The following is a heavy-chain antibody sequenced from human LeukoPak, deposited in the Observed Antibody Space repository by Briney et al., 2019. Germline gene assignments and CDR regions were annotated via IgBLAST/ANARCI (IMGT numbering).Heavy chain of an antibody. Sequence: GGSLTLPCAPSVFTFSIYSMNCVRHAPGKALEGVSTISSSSSYIYCADSVKSRFTISRDNAKNSLYLQMNSLRAEDTAVYYCAREKEEFANWFDPWGQGTLVTVSS. D-gene: IGHD2/OR15-2a*01. J-gene: IGHJ5*02. V-gene: IGHV3-21*01. CDR1: VFTFSIYS. CDR2: ISSSSSYI. CDR3: AREKEEFANWFDP.